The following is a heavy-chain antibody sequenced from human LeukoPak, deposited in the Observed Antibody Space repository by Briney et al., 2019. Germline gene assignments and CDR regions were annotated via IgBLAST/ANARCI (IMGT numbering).Heavy chain of an antibody. CDR3: ARGEVNYYGSGSYFHY. V-gene: IGHV1-18*01. CDR1: GYTFTSYG. D-gene: IGHD3-10*01. CDR2: ISAYNGNT. Sequence: GASVKVSCKASGYTFTSYGISWVRQAPGQGLEWMGWISAYNGNTNYAQKLQGRVTMTTDTSTSTAYMELRSLRSEDTAVYYCARGEVNYYGSGSYFHYWGQGTLVTVSS. J-gene: IGHJ4*02.